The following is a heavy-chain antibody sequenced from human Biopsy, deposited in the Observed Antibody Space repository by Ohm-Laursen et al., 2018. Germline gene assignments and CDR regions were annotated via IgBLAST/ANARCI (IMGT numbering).Heavy chain of an antibody. V-gene: IGHV3-23*01. CDR1: GFTFASHA. CDR3: TKAGSQDGFDI. J-gene: IGHJ3*02. Sequence: SLRLSCAASGFTFASHATSWVRQAPGKGLERVLLISGSGDTAYYPDSVKGRFTISRDNSKNTLYLEMNSLRTEETAKYYCTKAGSQDGFDIWGPGTMVTVSS. CDR2: ISGSGDTA. D-gene: IGHD3-10*01.